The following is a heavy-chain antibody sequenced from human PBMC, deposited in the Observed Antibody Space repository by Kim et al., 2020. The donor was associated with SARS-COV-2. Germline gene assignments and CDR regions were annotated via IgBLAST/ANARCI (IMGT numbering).Heavy chain of an antibody. CDR3: ASPRAGTIDY. CDR2: ST. D-gene: IGHD6-19*01. V-gene: IGHV4-39*07. Sequence: STYYHPSLTSRVTISVDTSKTQFSLKLSSVTAADTAVYYCASPRAGTIDYWGQGTLVTVSS. J-gene: IGHJ4*02.